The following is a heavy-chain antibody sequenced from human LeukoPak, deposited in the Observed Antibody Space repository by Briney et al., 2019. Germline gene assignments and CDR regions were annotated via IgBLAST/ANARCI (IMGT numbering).Heavy chain of an antibody. CDR1: GFTYSSYG. J-gene: IGHJ4*02. V-gene: IGHV3-30*02. Sequence: GGSLRLSCAASGFTYSSYGMHWVRQAPGKGLEWVAFIRYDGSNKYYADSVKGRFTISRDNSKNTLYLQMNSLRAEDTAVYYCAKAGSSWEYFDYWGQGTLVTVSS. CDR3: AKAGSSWEYFDY. CDR2: IRYDGSNK. D-gene: IGHD6-13*01.